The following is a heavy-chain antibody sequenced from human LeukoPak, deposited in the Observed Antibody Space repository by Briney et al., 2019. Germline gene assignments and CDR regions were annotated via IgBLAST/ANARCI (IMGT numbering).Heavy chain of an antibody. CDR1: GFTFSSYS. D-gene: IGHD6-19*01. V-gene: IGHV3-21*01. CDR2: ISSSSSYI. CDR3: ASRLIAVAGTTDEDY. Sequence: GGSLRLSCAASGFTFSSYSMNWVRQAPGKGLEWVSSISSSSSYIYYADSVKGRFTISRDNAKNSLYLQMNSLRAEDTAVYYCASRLIAVAGTTDEDYWGQGTLVTVSS. J-gene: IGHJ4*02.